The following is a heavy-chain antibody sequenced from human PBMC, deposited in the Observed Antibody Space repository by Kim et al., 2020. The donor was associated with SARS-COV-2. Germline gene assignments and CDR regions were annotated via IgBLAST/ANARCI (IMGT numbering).Heavy chain of an antibody. CDR3: ARDVRYFDY. CDR2: SGK. Sequence: SGKVYVDSGKGRFTISRDNAKDSLYLQMDSLRIEDTAVYYCARDVRYFDYWGQGTLVTVSS. D-gene: IGHD3-9*01. V-gene: IGHV3-7*03. J-gene: IGHJ4*02.